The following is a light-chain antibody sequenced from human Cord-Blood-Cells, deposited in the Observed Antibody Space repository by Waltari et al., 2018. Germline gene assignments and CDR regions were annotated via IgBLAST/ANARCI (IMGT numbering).Light chain of an antibody. V-gene: IGLV2-23*01. CDR2: EGS. CDR3: CSYAGSSTLV. J-gene: IGLJ2*01. Sequence: QSALTQPASVSGSPGNSITLPRTGTIRDCGSSNLVSWYQQHPGKAPKLMIYEGSKRPSGVSNRFSGSKSGNTASLTISGLQAEDEADYYCCSYAGSSTLVFGGGTKLTVL. CDR1: IRDCGSSNL.